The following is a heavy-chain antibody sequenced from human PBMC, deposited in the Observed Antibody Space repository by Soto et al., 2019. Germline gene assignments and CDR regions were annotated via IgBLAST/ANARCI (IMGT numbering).Heavy chain of an antibody. CDR3: ARGQRFSDWFDP. V-gene: IGHV4-4*07. CDR1: GATISGYY. CDR2: IYSSGNT. D-gene: IGHD3-3*01. Sequence: SETLSLTCSVAGATISGYYWTWIRQPAGKVLEWIGRIYSSGNTKYNPSLQSRVTMSLDTSNNQFSLRLTSVTAADTAVYYCARGQRFSDWFDPWGQGTLVTVSS. J-gene: IGHJ5*02.